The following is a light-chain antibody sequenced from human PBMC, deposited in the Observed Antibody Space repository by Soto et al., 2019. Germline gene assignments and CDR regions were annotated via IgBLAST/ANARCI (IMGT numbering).Light chain of an antibody. Sequence: EIVVTQSPATLSVSPGERATLSCRASQSVSSSLAWYQQRPGQAPRLLIYDTSTRAPGIAARFSGSGSGTEFTLTISSLQSEDVAVYYCQQYVHWPPGTFGQGTTVEIK. V-gene: IGKV3-15*01. CDR2: DTS. CDR1: QSVSSS. J-gene: IGKJ1*01. CDR3: QQYVHWPPGT.